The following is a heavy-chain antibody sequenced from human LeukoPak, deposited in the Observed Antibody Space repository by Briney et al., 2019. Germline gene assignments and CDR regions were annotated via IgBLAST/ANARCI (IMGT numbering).Heavy chain of an antibody. Sequence: GGSLRLSCAASGFTFSSYSMNWVRQAPGKGLERVSSISSSSSYIYYADSVKGRFTISRDNAKNSLYLQMNSLRAEDTAVYYCAREILDYGSGIGAFDIWGQGTMVTVSS. CDR3: AREILDYGSGIGAFDI. CDR1: GFTFSSYS. J-gene: IGHJ3*02. D-gene: IGHD3-10*01. V-gene: IGHV3-21*01. CDR2: ISSSSSYI.